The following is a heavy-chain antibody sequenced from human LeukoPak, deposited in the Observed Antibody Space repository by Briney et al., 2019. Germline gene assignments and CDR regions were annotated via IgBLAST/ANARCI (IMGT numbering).Heavy chain of an antibody. D-gene: IGHD3-3*01. CDR3: ARTHNYDFWSGYDV. CDR2: MNPNSGNT. CDR1: GGTFSSYA. J-gene: IGHJ6*02. V-gene: IGHV1-8*02. Sequence: GASVKVSCKASGGTFSSYAISWVRQAPGQGLEWMGWMNPNSGNTGYAQKFQGRVTMTRNTSISTAYMELSSLRSEDTAVYYRARTHNYDFWSGYDVWGQGTTVTVSS.